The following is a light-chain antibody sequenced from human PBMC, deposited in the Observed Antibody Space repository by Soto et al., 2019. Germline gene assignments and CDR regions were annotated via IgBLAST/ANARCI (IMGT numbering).Light chain of an antibody. J-gene: IGKJ5*01. V-gene: IGKV2-30*02. CDR2: KVS. Sequence: LMTQSPLSLPVTLGQPASISCRSSRSLVHSDGRTYLSWFQQRPGQSPRRLIYKVSNRDSGVPDRFSGGGSGTDFTLRISRVEAEDVGVYYCLVGAHGVTFGQGTRLENK. CDR1: RSLVHSDGRTY. CDR3: LVGAHGVT.